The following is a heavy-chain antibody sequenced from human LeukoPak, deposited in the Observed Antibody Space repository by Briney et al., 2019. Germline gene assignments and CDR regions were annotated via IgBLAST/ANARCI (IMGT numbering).Heavy chain of an antibody. V-gene: IGHV4-4*09. J-gene: IGHJ4*01. Sequence: PSETLSLTCNVSGGSLSSHYWSWIRQAPGKGLEWLGFIYSGSTKYNPSLKSRVAISMDTSKNQISLILNSVAAADTVVYYCARGRGPLRVEFGDWGHGTRVTISS. CDR3: ARGRGPLRVEFGD. CDR2: IYSGST. D-gene: IGHD3-16*01. CDR1: GGSLSSHY.